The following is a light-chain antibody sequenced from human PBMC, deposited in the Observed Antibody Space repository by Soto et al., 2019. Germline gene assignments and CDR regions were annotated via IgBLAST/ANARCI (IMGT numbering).Light chain of an antibody. J-gene: IGKJ3*01. CDR1: QSVSSNY. V-gene: IGKV3-20*01. CDR3: QQYATPPFT. Sequence: EIVLTQSPGTLSLSPGERAALSCRASQSVSSNYLAWYQQKPGQAPRLLISGASSRATGIPDRFSGSGSGTDFTLTISRLEPEDFAVYYCQQYATPPFTFGPGTKVDLK. CDR2: GAS.